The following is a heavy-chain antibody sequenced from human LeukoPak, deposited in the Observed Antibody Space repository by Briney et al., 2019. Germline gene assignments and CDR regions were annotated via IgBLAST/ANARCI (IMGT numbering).Heavy chain of an antibody. J-gene: IGHJ6*03. Sequence: ASVKVSRKASGYTFTGYYMHWVRQAPGQGLEWMGWINPNSGGTNYAQKFQGRVTMTRDTSISTAYMELSRLRSDDTAVYYCARASDCSGGSCYSDYYYYYMDVWGKGTTVTVSS. CDR2: INPNSGGT. CDR1: GYTFTGYY. V-gene: IGHV1-2*02. CDR3: ARASDCSGGSCYSDYYYYYMDV. D-gene: IGHD2-15*01.